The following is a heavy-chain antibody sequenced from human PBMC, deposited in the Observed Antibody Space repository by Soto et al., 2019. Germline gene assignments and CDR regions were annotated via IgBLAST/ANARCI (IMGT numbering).Heavy chain of an antibody. V-gene: IGHV4-61*01. J-gene: IGHJ4*02. CDR2: IYYSGST. Sequence: SETLSLTCTVSGGSVSSGSYYWSWIRQPPGKGLEWIGYIYYSGSTDYNPSLKSRVTISVDTSKNQFSLKLSSVTAADTAVYYCAKIGVRGSRYYFDYWGQGTLVTSPQ. CDR3: AKIGVRGSRYYFDY. CDR1: GGSVSSGSYY. D-gene: IGHD3-10*01.